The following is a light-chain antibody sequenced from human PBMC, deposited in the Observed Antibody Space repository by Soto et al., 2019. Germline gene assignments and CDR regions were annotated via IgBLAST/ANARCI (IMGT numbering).Light chain of an antibody. Sequence: QAVVTQEPSLTVSPGGTVTLTCGSSTGAVTNGHYPYWFQQKPGQAPRTLIYDTTNRHSWTPARFSGSLLGGIAALTLSGAQPEDEAEYYCLLSYNGPYVFGTGTKGTVL. CDR2: DTT. V-gene: IGLV7-46*01. J-gene: IGLJ1*01. CDR1: TGAVTNGHY. CDR3: LLSYNGPYV.